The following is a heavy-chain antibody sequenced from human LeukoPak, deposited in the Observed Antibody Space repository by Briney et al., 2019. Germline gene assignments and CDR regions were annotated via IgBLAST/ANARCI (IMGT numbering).Heavy chain of an antibody. V-gene: IGHV3-13*01. CDR3: ARGQLVRAGYFDL. D-gene: IGHD3-10*01. J-gene: IGHJ2*01. CDR2: IGIAGDT. Sequence: GGSQRLSCAASGFTFGSYDMHWVRQVIGKGLEWVSAIGIAGDTYYLDSVKGRFTISREKAKNSLYLQMNSLRVGDTAVYYCARGQLVRAGYFDLWGRGTLVTVSS. CDR1: GFTFGSYD.